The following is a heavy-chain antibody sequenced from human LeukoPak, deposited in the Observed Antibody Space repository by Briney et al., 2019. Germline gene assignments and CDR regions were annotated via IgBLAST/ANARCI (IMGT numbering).Heavy chain of an antibody. CDR2: IKSKTDGGTT. Sequence: PGGSLRLSCAASGFTFSYAWMSWVRQAPGKGLEWVGRIKSKTDGGTTDYAAPVKGRFTISRDDSKNTLYLQMNSLKTEDTAVYYCARESVTPIDSRYSGYDSGWFDPWGQGTLVTVSS. J-gene: IGHJ5*02. V-gene: IGHV3-15*01. D-gene: IGHD5-12*01. CDR3: ARESVTPIDSRYSGYDSGWFDP. CDR1: GFTFSYAW.